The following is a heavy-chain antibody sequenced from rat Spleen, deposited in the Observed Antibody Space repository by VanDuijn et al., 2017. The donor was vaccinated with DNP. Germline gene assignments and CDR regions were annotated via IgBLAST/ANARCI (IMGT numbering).Heavy chain of an antibody. CDR2: ISYSGST. V-gene: IGHV3-1*01. J-gene: IGHJ2*01. CDR3: ARIARCDY. Sequence: EVQLQESGPGLVKPSQSLSLTCSVTGYSITSNYWGWIRKFPGNKMEWIGHISYSGSTSYNPSLKSRISITRDTSKNQFFLQLNSVTTEHTATDYCARIARCDYWGQGVMVTVSS. CDR1: GYSITSNY. D-gene: IGHD1-2*01.